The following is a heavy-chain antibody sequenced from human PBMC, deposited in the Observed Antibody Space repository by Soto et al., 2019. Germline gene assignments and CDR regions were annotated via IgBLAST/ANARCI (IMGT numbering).Heavy chain of an antibody. CDR1: GFTFRSYG. D-gene: IGHD2-21*02. V-gene: IGHV3-30*18. Sequence: QVQLVESGGGVVQPGRSLRLSCATSGFTFRSYGMHWVRQAPGKGLEWLAVISNDGNKKFFADSMKGPLTLSRDNARNTVYLQINSLRAEDTAVYFCGKDTLDCSGGDCPLYYYYGMDVWGQGTTVAVSS. J-gene: IGHJ6*02. CDR2: ISNDGNKK. CDR3: GKDTLDCSGGDCPLYYYYGMDV.